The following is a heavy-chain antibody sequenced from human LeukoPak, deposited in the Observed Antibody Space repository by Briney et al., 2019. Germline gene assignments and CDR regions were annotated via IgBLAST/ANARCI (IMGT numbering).Heavy chain of an antibody. D-gene: IGHD1-20*01. J-gene: IGHJ6*02. CDR1: GYGFTTYW. CDR3: ARPLSYNWKSNGMDV. V-gene: IGHV5-51*01. Sequence: GESLKISCKGSGYGFTTYWIGWVRQMPGKGLEWMGIIYPGDSDTRYSPSFQGQVTISADKSISTAYLQWSSLKASDTAMYYCARPLSYNWKSNGMDVWGQGTTVTVS. CDR2: IYPGDSDT.